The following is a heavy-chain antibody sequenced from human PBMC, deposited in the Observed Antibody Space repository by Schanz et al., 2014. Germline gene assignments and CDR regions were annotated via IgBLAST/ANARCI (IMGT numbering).Heavy chain of an antibody. D-gene: IGHD2-2*01. CDR2: INPNSGGT. CDR3: ARERGRGYCSRTSCSKDYGMDV. CDR1: GYSFTDYY. Sequence: QVQLVQSGAEVKKPGASVKVSCKASGYSFTDYYIHWVRQAPGQGLEWMGWINPNSGGTNYPQRFQGRGTKTRETSSRTVYMQLSRLTSDDTAVYFCARERGRGYCSRTSCSKDYGMDVWGQGTTVTVSS. V-gene: IGHV1-2*02. J-gene: IGHJ6*02.